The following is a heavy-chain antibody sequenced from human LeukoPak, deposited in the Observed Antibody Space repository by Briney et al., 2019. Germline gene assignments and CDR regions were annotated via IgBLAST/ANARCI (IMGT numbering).Heavy chain of an antibody. D-gene: IGHD3-3*01. CDR3: ARGSGQLAFDP. CDR2: IYYTGST. CDR1: GGSISSYY. Sequence: SETLSLTCSVSGGSISSYYWSWIRQPPRKGLEWIGYIYYTGSTNYNPSLKSRVTISVDTSKNQFSLKLSSVTAADTAVYYCARGSGQLAFDPWGQGTLVTVSS. V-gene: IGHV4-59*01. J-gene: IGHJ5*02.